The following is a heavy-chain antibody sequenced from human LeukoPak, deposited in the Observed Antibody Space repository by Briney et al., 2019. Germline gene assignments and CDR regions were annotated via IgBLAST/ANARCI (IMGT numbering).Heavy chain of an antibody. Sequence: GGSLRLSCAASGFTFSAIWVTWVRQAPGKGPEWVATIKQDGSEKYYVDSVKGRFTISRDNAKNSVDMQMNSLRAEDTAIYYCTRGGYRSSWFWEDWGQGILVTVSS. CDR2: IKQDGSEK. V-gene: IGHV3-7*01. CDR3: TRGGYRSSWFWED. J-gene: IGHJ4*02. CDR1: GFTFSAIW. D-gene: IGHD6-13*01.